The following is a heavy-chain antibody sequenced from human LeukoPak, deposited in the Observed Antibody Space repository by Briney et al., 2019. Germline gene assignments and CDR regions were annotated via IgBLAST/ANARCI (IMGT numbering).Heavy chain of an antibody. CDR1: VFPFSVCY. CDR3: ARDITIFGVVDY. D-gene: IGHD3-3*01. V-gene: IGHV3-11*04. J-gene: IGHJ4*02. Sequence: GGSLRLFCAASVFPFSVCYMSWIRQAPGKGGEWVSYISSSGSTIYYADSVKGRFTISRDNAKNSLYLQMNSLRAEDTAVYYCARDITIFGVVDYWGQGTLVTVSS. CDR2: ISSSGSTI.